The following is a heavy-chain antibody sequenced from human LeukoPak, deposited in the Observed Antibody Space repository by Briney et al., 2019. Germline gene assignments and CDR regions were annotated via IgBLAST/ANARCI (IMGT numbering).Heavy chain of an antibody. Sequence: GGSLRLSCAASGFTFSDYYMSWVRQAPGKGLEWVSSISSGGGNTYYADSVKGRFTISRDNSKNTLYLQMSSLRAEDTAVYYCAKRFSSLDYWGQGTLVTLSS. D-gene: IGHD6-6*01. CDR2: ISSGGGNT. CDR3: AKRFSSLDY. V-gene: IGHV3-23*01. CDR1: GFTFSDYY. J-gene: IGHJ4*02.